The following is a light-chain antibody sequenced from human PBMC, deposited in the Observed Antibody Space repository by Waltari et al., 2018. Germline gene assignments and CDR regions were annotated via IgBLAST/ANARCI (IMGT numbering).Light chain of an antibody. CDR1: SSAVGRYNL. CDR3: CSYAGSWV. J-gene: IGLJ3*02. CDR2: EVS. V-gene: IGLV2-23*02. Sequence: QSALTQPASVSGSPGQSITISCTGTSSAVGRYNLVSWYQQPPGKAPNLMIYEVSKRPSGVSNRFSGSKSGNTASLTISGLQAEDEADYYCCSYAGSWVFGGGTKLTVL.